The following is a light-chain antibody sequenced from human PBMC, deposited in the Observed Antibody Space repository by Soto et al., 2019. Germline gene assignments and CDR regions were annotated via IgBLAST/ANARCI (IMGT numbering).Light chain of an antibody. Sequence: AIQVTQSPSSLSASLGDRATISCRASQGIGNILWRYQQKPAKDPKLLIYEASTLQTGVSSRFIGSGSGTDVTLTISSLQPEDFATDYCLQDYMYPWMFGQGTKVEVK. CDR3: LQDYMYPWM. J-gene: IGKJ1*01. CDR1: QGIGNI. V-gene: IGKV1-6*01. CDR2: EAS.